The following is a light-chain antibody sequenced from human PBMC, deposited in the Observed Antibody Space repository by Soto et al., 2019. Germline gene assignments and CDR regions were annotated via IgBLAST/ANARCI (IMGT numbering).Light chain of an antibody. V-gene: IGKV1-39*01. CDR3: QQSYSTPRT. Sequence: DSQMTQSPSSLSASVGDRVTITCRASQSISSYLNWYQQKPGKAPKLLIYAASSLQSGVPSRFSGSGSGTDFTLTISSLQPEDFATYYCQQSYSTPRTFGQGTKVEI. CDR2: AAS. J-gene: IGKJ1*01. CDR1: QSISSY.